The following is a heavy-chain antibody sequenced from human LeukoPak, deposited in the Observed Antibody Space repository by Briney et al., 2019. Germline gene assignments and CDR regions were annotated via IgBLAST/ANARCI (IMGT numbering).Heavy chain of an antibody. J-gene: IGHJ4*02. Sequence: GASVKVSCKASGGTFSSYTISWVRQAPGQGLEWMGRIIPILGIANYAQKFQGRVTITADKSTSTAYMELSSLRSEDTAVYYCARESEGDYGGYWGQGTLVTVSS. CDR3: ARESEGDYGGY. V-gene: IGHV1-69*04. CDR2: IIPILGIA. D-gene: IGHD4/OR15-4a*01. CDR1: GGTFSSYT.